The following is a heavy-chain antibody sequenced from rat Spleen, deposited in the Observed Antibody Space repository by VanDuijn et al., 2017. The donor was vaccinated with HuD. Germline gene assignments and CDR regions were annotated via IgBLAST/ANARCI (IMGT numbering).Heavy chain of an antibody. Sequence: QVQLKESGPGLVQPSQTLSLTCTVSGFSLTSYGVSWVRQPPGKGLEWIGAIWSGGSTDYNSALKSRLSISRDTTKSQVLLKMNRLQTEDTATYYCARSYGYTLFDYWGQGVMVTVSS. V-gene: IGHV2-15*01. J-gene: IGHJ2*01. CDR2: IWSGGST. CDR1: GFSLTSYG. D-gene: IGHD1-9*01. CDR3: ARSYGYTLFDY.